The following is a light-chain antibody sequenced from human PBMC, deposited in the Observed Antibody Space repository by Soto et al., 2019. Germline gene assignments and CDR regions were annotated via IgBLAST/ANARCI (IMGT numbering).Light chain of an antibody. Sequence: QSVLTQPPSASGTPGQRVTISCSGSSSNIGSNYVYWYQQLPGTAPKLLIYGNNQRPSGVPDRFSGSKSGTSASLAISGLRSEDEADYYCAVWDDSLSGPVFGGGTKVTVL. CDR1: SSNIGSNY. CDR3: AVWDDSLSGPV. CDR2: GNN. V-gene: IGLV1-47*01. J-gene: IGLJ3*02.